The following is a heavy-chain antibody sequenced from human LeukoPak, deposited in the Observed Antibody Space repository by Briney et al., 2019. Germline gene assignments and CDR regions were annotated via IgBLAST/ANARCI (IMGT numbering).Heavy chain of an antibody. V-gene: IGHV1-2*02. J-gene: IGHJ5*02. D-gene: IGHD5-18*01. CDR1: GYTFTGYY. CDR2: INPNSGGT. Sequence: ASVTVSCKSSGYTFTGYYIDWVRQGPAQGMEWMGWINPNSGGTTYDQNFQGRVTMTRDTYINTAYMELGRLRSDDTAVYYCARSPGLDTAVVNRPWGQGTLITVSS. CDR3: ARSPGLDTAVVNRP.